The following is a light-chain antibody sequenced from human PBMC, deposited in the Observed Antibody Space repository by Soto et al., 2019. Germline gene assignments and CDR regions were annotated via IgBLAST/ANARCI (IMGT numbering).Light chain of an antibody. J-gene: IGKJ1*01. CDR1: QSVSSSS. V-gene: IGKV3-20*01. CDR3: QQYGSSPRT. Sequence: EIVITQSPATLSVSPGERATLFCRASQSVSSSSLAWYQQKPGQAPRLLMYGASSRATGIPDRFSGSGSGTDFTLTIRTLEPEDFAVYYCQQYGSSPRTFGQGTKVDIK. CDR2: GAS.